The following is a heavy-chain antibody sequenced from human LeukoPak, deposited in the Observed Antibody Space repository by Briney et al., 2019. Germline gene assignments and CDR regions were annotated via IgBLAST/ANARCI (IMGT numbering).Heavy chain of an antibody. V-gene: IGHV3-49*03. CDR1: GFTFGDYA. CDR3: TRVRTPTDYGDYGWEYYFDY. CDR2: IRSKAYGGTT. D-gene: IGHD4-17*01. J-gene: IGHJ4*02. Sequence: GGSLRLSCTASGFTFGDYAMSWFRQAPGKGLEWVGFIRSKAYGGTTEYAASVKGRFTISRDDSKSIAYLQMNSLKTEDTAVYYCTRVRTPTDYGDYGWEYYFDYWGQGTLVTVSS.